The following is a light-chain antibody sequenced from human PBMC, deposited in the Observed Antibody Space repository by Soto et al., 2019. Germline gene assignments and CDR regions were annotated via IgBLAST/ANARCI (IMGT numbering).Light chain of an antibody. CDR2: AAS. CDR1: PSVTY. V-gene: IGKV3-20*01. Sequence: EIVLTQSPRTLYLSPGEKATLSCRASPSVTYLAWYQQKPGQAPRLLIYAASIRAAGIPDRFSGSGSGTDFTLTITRLEPEDSAMYYCQQYDYSPWTFGQGTRVEIK. CDR3: QQYDYSPWT. J-gene: IGKJ1*01.